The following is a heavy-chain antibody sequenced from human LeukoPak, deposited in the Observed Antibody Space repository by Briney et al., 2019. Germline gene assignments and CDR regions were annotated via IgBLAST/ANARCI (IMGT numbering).Heavy chain of an antibody. Sequence: GGSLRPSCAASGFTFSDYAMDWVRQAPGKGLEWVSVIRSSGDTTYYADFVKGRFTISRDNSKNTLYLQMNSLRAEDTAVYYCAKGYYASGSSLSAFDYWGQGTLVTVSS. V-gene: IGHV3-23*01. CDR3: AKGYYASGSSLSAFDY. J-gene: IGHJ4*02. D-gene: IGHD3-10*01. CDR1: GFTFSDYA. CDR2: IRSSGDTT.